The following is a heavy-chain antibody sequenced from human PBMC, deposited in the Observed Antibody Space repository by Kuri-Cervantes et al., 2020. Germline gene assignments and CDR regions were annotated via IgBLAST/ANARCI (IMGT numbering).Heavy chain of an antibody. V-gene: IGHV3-23*01. J-gene: IGHJ6*02. CDR3: ARGTGWGGYYYYGMDV. CDR2: IRGSGGGT. Sequence: GGSLRLSCEASGFTFSSYAMSWVRQASGKGLEWVSGIRGSGGGTTYADSVKGRFTISRDNDKSTLYLQMNGLRVEDTAVYYCARGTGWGGYYYYGMDVWGQGTTVTVSS. CDR1: GFTFSSYA. D-gene: IGHD6-19*01.